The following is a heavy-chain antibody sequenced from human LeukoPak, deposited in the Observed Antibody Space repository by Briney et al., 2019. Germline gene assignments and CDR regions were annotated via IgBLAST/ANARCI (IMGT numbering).Heavy chain of an antibody. CDR2: ISAYNGNT. CDR1: GYTFTTYT. J-gene: IGHJ6*03. D-gene: IGHD3-16*02. CDR3: ARDQFRRLSPQEVSDYYYYYYMDV. Sequence: ASVKVSCKASGYTFTTYTIHWVRQAPGQRLEWMGWISAYNGNTNYAQKLQGRVTMTTDTSTSTAYMELRSLRSDDTAVYYCARDQFRRLSPQEVSDYYYYYYMDVWGKGTTVTVSS. V-gene: IGHV1-18*01.